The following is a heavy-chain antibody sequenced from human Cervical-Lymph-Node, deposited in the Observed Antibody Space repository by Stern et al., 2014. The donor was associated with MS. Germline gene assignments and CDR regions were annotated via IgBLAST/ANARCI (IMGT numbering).Heavy chain of an antibody. J-gene: IGHJ6*02. D-gene: IGHD6-13*01. CDR2: IIPIFNSE. CDR3: ASENQQPAYNYYGMDV. V-gene: IGHV1-69*06. CDR1: GGTFSSYA. Sequence: VQLVQSGAEVKKPGSSVKVSCKASGGTFSSYAISWVRQAPGQGLEWMGGIIPIFNSENYAETFTGRVTITADKSTRTASIEMSRLRSEDTAVYYCASENQQPAYNYYGMDVWGQGTTVTVSS.